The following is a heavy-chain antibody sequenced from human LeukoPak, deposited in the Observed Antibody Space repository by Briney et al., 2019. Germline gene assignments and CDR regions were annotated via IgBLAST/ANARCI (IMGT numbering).Heavy chain of an antibody. V-gene: IGHV3-73*01. Sequence: PGGSLKLSCAASGFTFSGSAMHWVRQASGKGLEWVGRIRSKANSYATAYAASVKGRFTISRDDSKNTAYLQMNSLRAEDTAVYYCAKLAAAGIAAAGDDALTFDYWGQGTLVTVSS. CDR3: AKLAAAGIAAAGDDALTFDY. CDR2: IRSKANSYAT. J-gene: IGHJ4*02. D-gene: IGHD6-13*01. CDR1: GFTFSGSA.